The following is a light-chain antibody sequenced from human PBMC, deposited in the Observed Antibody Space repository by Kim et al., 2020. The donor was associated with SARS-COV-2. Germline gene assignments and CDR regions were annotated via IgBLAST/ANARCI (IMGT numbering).Light chain of an antibody. CDR3: QQYDTWSPLT. Sequence: EIVLTQSPATLSVSPGERGTLSCRASQSVNTYLAWYQQNPGQAPRLLIYDASTRATGIPARFSGIGSGTEFTLTISSLQSEDFAVYYCQQYDTWSPLTFGGGTKVDIK. J-gene: IGKJ4*01. CDR2: DAS. V-gene: IGKV3-15*01. CDR1: QSVNTY.